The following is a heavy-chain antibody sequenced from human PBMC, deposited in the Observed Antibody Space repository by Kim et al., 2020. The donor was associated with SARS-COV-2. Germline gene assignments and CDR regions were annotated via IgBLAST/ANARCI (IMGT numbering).Heavy chain of an antibody. Sequence: YTPHFQGHVTISVDRADNTAYLHWNSLKASDTATYYCARIEFGTYSGYDYWGQGTRVTVSS. D-gene: IGHD5-12*01. V-gene: IGHV5-51*01. J-gene: IGHJ4*01. CDR3: ARIEFGTYSGYDY.